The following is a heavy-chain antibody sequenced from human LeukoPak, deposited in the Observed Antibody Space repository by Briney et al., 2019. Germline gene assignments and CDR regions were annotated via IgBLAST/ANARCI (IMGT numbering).Heavy chain of an antibody. CDR3: AKGWDYYDSSPFDY. CDR1: GFTFSSYA. D-gene: IGHD3-22*01. J-gene: IGHJ4*02. CDR2: ISGSGGST. Sequence: QPGGSLRLSCAASGFTFSSYAMSWVRQAPGKGLEWVSGISGSGGSTYYADSVKGRLTISRDNSKNTLYLQMNSLRAEDTAVYYCAKGWDYYDSSPFDYWGQGTLVTVSS. V-gene: IGHV3-23*01.